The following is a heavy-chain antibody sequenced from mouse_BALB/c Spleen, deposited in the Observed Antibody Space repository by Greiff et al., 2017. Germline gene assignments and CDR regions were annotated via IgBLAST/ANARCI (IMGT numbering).Heavy chain of an antibody. CDR1: GFTFSSFG. Sequence: EVMLVESGGGLVQPGGSRKLSCAASGFTFSSFGMHWVRQAPEKGLEWVAYISSGSSTIYYADTVKGRFTISRDNPKNTLFLQMTSLRSEDTAMYYCARSNYRSSEMDYWGQGTSVTVSS. J-gene: IGHJ4*01. V-gene: IGHV5-17*02. D-gene: IGHD2-14*01. CDR3: ARSNYRSSEMDY. CDR2: ISSGSSTI.